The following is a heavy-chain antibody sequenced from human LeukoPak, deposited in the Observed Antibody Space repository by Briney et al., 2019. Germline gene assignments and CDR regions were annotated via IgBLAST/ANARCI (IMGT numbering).Heavy chain of an antibody. V-gene: IGHV3-21*04. CDR1: GFTFRSYS. D-gene: IGHD6-19*01. CDR3: AKDLDSSGWWYYFDY. CDR2: IDPSSTYI. J-gene: IGHJ4*02. Sequence: KPGGSLRLSCAASGFTFRSYSMNWVRQAPGKGLEWVSAIDPSSTYIYYADSVKGRFTISRDNAENSLYLQMNSLRAEDTAVYYCAKDLDSSGWWYYFDYWGQGTLVTVSS.